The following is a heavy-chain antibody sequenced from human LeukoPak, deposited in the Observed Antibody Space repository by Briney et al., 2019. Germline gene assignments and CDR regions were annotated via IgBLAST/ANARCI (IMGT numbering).Heavy chain of an antibody. D-gene: IGHD5-12*01. V-gene: IGHV1-18*01. J-gene: IGHJ4*02. CDR1: GGTFSSYA. CDR3: ASVDSGYDWVY. CDR2: ISAYNGNT. Sequence: SSVKVSCKASGGTFSSYAISWVRQAPGQGLEWMGWISAYNGNTNYAQKLQGRVTMTTDTSTSTAYMELRSLRSDGTAVYYCASVDSGYDWVYWGQGTLVTVSS.